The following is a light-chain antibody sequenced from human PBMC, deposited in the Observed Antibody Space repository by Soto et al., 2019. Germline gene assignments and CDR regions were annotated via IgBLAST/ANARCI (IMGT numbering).Light chain of an antibody. V-gene: IGKV4-1*01. CDR2: WAS. Sequence: DIVMTQSPDSLAVSLGERATLNCKSSQSVLYNANNKNYLAWYQKKPGQPPKLLIYWASTRESGVPHRFSCSWSGPDFTVTISSLQAEDVAVYYCEQYYSPQTTLGPRTKLHIK. CDR3: EQYYSPQTT. J-gene: IGKJ3*01. CDR1: QSVLYNANNKNY.